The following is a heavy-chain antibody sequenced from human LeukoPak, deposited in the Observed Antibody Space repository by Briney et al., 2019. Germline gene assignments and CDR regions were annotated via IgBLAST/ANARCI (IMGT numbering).Heavy chain of an antibody. D-gene: IGHD3-22*01. CDR2: ISWDGGST. CDR1: GFTFDDYA. J-gene: IGHJ4*02. V-gene: IGHV3-43D*03. Sequence: GGSLRLSCAAAGFTFDDYAMHWVRQAPGKGLEWVSLISWDGGSTYYADSVKGRFTISRDNSKNSLYLQMNSLRAEDTALYYCAKAAHRRKWLSLRQREYYIDYWGQGTLVTVSS. CDR3: AKAAHRRKWLSLRQREYYIDY.